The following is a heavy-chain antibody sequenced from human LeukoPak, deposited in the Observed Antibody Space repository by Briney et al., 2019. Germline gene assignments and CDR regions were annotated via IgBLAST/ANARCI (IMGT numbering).Heavy chain of an antibody. Sequence: GGSLRLSCAASGFTFSSYSMNWVRQAPGKGLEWVSSISSSSSYIYYADSVKGRFTISRDNAKNSLYLQMNSLRAEDTAVYYCASLALAYGDYDEDNDYWGQGTLVTVSS. D-gene: IGHD4-17*01. CDR2: ISSSSSYI. CDR3: ASLALAYGDYDEDNDY. V-gene: IGHV3-21*01. CDR1: GFTFSSYS. J-gene: IGHJ4*02.